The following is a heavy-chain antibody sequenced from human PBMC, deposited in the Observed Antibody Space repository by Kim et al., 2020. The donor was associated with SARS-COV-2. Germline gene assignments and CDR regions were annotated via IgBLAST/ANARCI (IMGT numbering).Heavy chain of an antibody. V-gene: IGHV3-9*01. CDR3: AKGGGVGGITYYYYGMDV. CDR1: GFTFGNYA. Sequence: GGSLRLSCAASGFTFGNYAMHWVRQAPGKGLEWVSCISRSSSNIDYADSVKGRFTISRDNAKNSLYLQMNSLRAEDTALYYCAKGGGVGGITYYYYGMDVWGQGTTVTVSS. CDR2: ISRSSSNI. D-gene: IGHD3-16*01. J-gene: IGHJ6*02.